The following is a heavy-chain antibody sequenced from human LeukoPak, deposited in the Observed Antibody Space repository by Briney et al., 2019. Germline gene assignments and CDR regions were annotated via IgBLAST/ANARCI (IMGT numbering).Heavy chain of an antibody. J-gene: IGHJ4*02. CDR1: GYSISSGYY. V-gene: IGHV4-38-2*02. CDR3: ARDITAVADKFDY. Sequence: SETLSLTCTVSGYSISSGYYWGWIRQPPGKELEWIGSIYHSGSTYYNPSLKSRVTISVDTSKNQFSLKLSSVTAADTAVYYCARDITAVADKFDYWGQGTLVTVSS. D-gene: IGHD6-19*01. CDR2: IYHSGST.